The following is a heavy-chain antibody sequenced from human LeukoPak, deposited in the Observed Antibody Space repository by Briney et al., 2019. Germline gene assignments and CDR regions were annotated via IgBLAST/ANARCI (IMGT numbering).Heavy chain of an antibody. J-gene: IGHJ4*02. CDR3: ARLSSWYPKPSSYFDY. CDR2: IYPGDSDT. V-gene: IGHV5-51*01. Sequence: GESLKISCKGSGYSFTSYWIGWVRQMPGKGLEWMGIIYPGDSDTRYSPSFQGQVTISADKSISTAYLQWSSLKASDTAMYYCARLSSWYPKPSSYFDYWGQGTLVTVSS. D-gene: IGHD6-13*01. CDR1: GYSFTSYW.